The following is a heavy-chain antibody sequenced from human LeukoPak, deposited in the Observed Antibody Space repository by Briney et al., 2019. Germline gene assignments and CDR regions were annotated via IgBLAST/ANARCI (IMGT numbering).Heavy chain of an antibody. V-gene: IGHV1-69*01. CDR3: ARTSVEDFWSGYYDY. Sequence: SVKVSCKASGGTFNSYAISWVRQAPGQGLEWMGGIIPIFGTANYAQKFQGRVTITADESTSTAYMELSSLRSEDTAVYYCARTSVEDFWSGYYDYWGQGTLVTVSS. CDR1: GGTFNSYA. J-gene: IGHJ4*02. D-gene: IGHD3-3*01. CDR2: IIPIFGTA.